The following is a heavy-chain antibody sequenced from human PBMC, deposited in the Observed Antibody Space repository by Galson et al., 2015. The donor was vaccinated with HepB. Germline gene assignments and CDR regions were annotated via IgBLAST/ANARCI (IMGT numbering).Heavy chain of an antibody. CDR3: AGDPDVWSGYIV. CDR1: GGSISSGDYY. CDR2: MYYSGGA. V-gene: IGHV4-30-4*01. J-gene: IGHJ4*02. Sequence: TLSLTCTVSGGSISSGDYYWSWIRQPPGKGLGWIGYMYYSGGAYYNPSLKSRVSISVDTSKNQFSLRLSSVTAADTAVYHCAGDPDVWSGYIVCGQGTLVTVSS. D-gene: IGHD3-3*01.